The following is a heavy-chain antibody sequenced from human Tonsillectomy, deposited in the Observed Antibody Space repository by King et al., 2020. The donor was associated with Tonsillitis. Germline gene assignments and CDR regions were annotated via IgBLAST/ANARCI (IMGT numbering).Heavy chain of an antibody. CDR1: GGSISSSSYF. J-gene: IGHJ3*02. Sequence: QLQESGPGLVKPSETLSLTCTVSGGSISSSSYFWGWIRQSPGKGLEWIGSIYYTGSTYYNPSLKSRVTISVDTSKNQFSLKLSSVTAADTAVYYCARSPARIAAAGTIPHDTFDIWGQGTMVTVSS. D-gene: IGHD6-13*01. CDR3: ARSPARIAAAGTIPHDTFDI. CDR2: IYYTGST. V-gene: IGHV4-39*07.